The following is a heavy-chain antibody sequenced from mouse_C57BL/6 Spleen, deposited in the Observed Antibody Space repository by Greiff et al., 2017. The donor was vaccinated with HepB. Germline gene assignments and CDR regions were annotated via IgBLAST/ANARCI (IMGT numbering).Heavy chain of an antibody. CDR2: INPGSGGT. J-gene: IGHJ4*01. CDR3: ARELEGAMDY. Sequence: VQLQQSGAELVRPGTSVKVSCKASGYAFTNYLIEWVKQRPGQGLEWIGVINPGSGGTNYNEKFKGKATLTADKSSSTAYMQLSSLTSEDSAVYFCARELEGAMDYWGQGTSVTVSS. CDR1: GYAFTNYL. V-gene: IGHV1-54*01.